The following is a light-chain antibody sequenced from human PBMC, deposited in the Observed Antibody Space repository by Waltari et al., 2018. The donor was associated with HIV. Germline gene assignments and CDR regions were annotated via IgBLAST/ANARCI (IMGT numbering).Light chain of an antibody. V-gene: IGLV2-14*01. CDR3: SSYTTDSTLV. CDR2: EVT. CDR1: SSDVGGYKS. Sequence: QSALTQPASVSGSPGQSITISCTGTSSDVGGYKSVSWYQHLPGKAPKLMIYEVTNRPSGVSDRFSGSKSGNTASLTISGFQAEDEADYYCSSYTTDSTLVFGAGTKLTVL. J-gene: IGLJ3*02.